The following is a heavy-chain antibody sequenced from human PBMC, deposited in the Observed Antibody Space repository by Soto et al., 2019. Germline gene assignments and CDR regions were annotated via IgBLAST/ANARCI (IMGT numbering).Heavy chain of an antibody. CDR2: INHSGST. CDR3: ARGITIKAAPDKYSFDS. CDR1: GGSFSGYF. D-gene: IGHD3-10*01. V-gene: IGHV4-34*01. Sequence: PSETLSLTCAVYGGSFSGYFWSWIRQSPGKGLEWIGEINHSGSTNQNASLKSRLSISVDTSKNQFSLKVRSVTAADTAVYYCARGITIKAAPDKYSFDSWGQGTLVTVSS. J-gene: IGHJ4*02.